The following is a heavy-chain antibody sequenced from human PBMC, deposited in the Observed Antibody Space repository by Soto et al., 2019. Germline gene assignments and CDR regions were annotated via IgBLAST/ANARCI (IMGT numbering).Heavy chain of an antibody. D-gene: IGHD2-2*01. V-gene: IGHV4-34*01. J-gene: IGHJ6*02. CDR3: ATDRRCCSSPSCVGVDDYYGMNV. CDR2: INPSGST. Sequence: PSETLSLTCAVSGGSFSGYGWSGIRQPPGKGLEWIGEINPSGSTNYNPSLKRRGPISVDTSKDPFSLKLSSVTAADTAGYYCATDRRCCSSPSCVGVDDYYGMNVGGQGTTVTVSS. CDR1: GGSFSGYG.